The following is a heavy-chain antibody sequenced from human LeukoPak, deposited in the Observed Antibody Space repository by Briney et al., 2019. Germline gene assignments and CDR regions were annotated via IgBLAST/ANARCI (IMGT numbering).Heavy chain of an antibody. D-gene: IGHD3-16*01. J-gene: IGHJ4*02. V-gene: IGHV3-48*04. CDR1: GFVFSRDN. Sequence: GSLGLSCIASGFVFSRDNMNWVRRAPGKGLEWVAHISEAIYYADSVQGRFTISRDNAKNSLYLQMSNLRAEDTAMYYCVREVGRPKTFYFDSWGRGTPVTVSS. CDR2: ISEAI. CDR3: VREVGRPKTFYFDS.